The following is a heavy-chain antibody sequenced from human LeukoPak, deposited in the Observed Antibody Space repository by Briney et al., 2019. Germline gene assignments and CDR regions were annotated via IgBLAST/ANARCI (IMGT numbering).Heavy chain of an antibody. CDR3: ARVRIGHNPEVPDY. V-gene: IGHV3-11*04. CDR1: GFTFSDNC. CDR2: ISSSGSI. J-gene: IGHJ4*02. Sequence: GGSLRLFCAASGFTFSDNCMSWIRQAPGKGLEWVSYISSSGSIYYADSVKGRFTISRDNAKNSLYLQMNSLRAEDTAVYYCARVRIGHNPEVPDYWGQGTLVTVSS. D-gene: IGHD1-1*01.